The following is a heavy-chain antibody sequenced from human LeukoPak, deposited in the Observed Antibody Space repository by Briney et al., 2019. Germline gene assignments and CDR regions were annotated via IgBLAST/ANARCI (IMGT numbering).Heavy chain of an antibody. CDR2: ISAYNGNT. Sequence: ASVNVSCQASVYTFTSYGIGWVRQAPGQGLEWMGWISAYNGNTNYAQKLQGRVTMTTDTSTSTAYMELRSLRSDDTAVYYCARDQTDIVVTGCYFDYWGQGTLVTVSS. V-gene: IGHV1-18*04. D-gene: IGHD5-12*01. CDR3: ARDQTDIVVTGCYFDY. CDR1: VYTFTSYG. J-gene: IGHJ4*02.